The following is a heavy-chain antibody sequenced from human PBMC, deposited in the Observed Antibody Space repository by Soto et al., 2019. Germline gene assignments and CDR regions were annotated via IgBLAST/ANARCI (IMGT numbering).Heavy chain of an antibody. Sequence: QVQLVESGGGVVQPGRSLRLSCAASGFTFSSYGMHWVRQAPGKGLEWVAVISYDGSNKYYVDSVKGRFTISRDNSKNTLYLQMNSLRAEDTAVYYCAPWFGAFDYWGQGTLVTVSS. J-gene: IGHJ4*02. D-gene: IGHD3-10*01. V-gene: IGHV3-30*03. CDR2: ISYDGSNK. CDR3: APWFGAFDY. CDR1: GFTFSSYG.